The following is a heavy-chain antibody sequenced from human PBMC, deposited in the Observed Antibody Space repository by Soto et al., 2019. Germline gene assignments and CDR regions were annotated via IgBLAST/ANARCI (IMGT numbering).Heavy chain of an antibody. Sequence: GGSLRLSCAASGFTFSSYAMHWVRQAPGKGLEWVAVISYDGSNKYYADSVKGRFTISRDNSKNTLYLQMNSLRAEDTAVYYCARVGAIFGDLNWLDPWGQGTLVTVSS. CDR2: ISYDGSNK. J-gene: IGHJ5*02. V-gene: IGHV3-30-3*01. D-gene: IGHD3-3*01. CDR3: ARVGAIFGDLNWLDP. CDR1: GFTFSSYA.